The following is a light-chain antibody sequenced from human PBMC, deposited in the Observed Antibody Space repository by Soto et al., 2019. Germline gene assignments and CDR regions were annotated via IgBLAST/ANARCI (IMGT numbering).Light chain of an antibody. CDR2: GAS. CDR1: RSVSSNY. Sequence: EIVLTQSPGTLSLSPGERATLSCRASRSVSSNYLTSYQHKPGQAPRLLIYGASSGATGIPDRFSGSGSGPDFTLTISRLEPEDFAAQYCQQSGNSPTFGQGTRLEIK. V-gene: IGKV3-20*01. J-gene: IGKJ5*01. CDR3: QQSGNSPT.